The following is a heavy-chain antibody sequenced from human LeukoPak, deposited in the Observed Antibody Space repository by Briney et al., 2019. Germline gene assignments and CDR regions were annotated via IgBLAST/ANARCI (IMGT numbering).Heavy chain of an antibody. CDR3: ARVLTGTTGGDFDY. J-gene: IGHJ4*02. Sequence: ASVKVSCKASGYTFTGYYMHWVRQAPGQGLEWMGCINPNSGGTNYAQKFQGRVTMTRDTSISTAYMELRRLRSDDTAVYYCARVLTGTTGGDFDYWGQGTLVTVSS. D-gene: IGHD1-20*01. V-gene: IGHV1-2*02. CDR2: INPNSGGT. CDR1: GYTFTGYY.